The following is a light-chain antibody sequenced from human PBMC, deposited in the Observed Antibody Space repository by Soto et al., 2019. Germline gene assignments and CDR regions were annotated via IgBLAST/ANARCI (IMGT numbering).Light chain of an antibody. CDR3: QQTDSTPQT. CDR1: QSIRNS. J-gene: IGKJ1*01. V-gene: IGKV1-39*01. Sequence: DIQMTQSLSSLSASVGVRVTISCRARQSIRNSVSWYQQKPGTAPKLLIRAASTLQSGVPSRFSGSGSGTDFTLTISSLQIEDFATYFCQQTDSTPQTFGQGTNVEI. CDR2: AAS.